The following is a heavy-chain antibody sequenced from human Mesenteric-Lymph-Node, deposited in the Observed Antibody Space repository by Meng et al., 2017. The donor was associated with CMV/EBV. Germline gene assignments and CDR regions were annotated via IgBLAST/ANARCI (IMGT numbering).Heavy chain of an antibody. CDR3: ARARSSSSWSAADDYFDY. Sequence: GESLKISCAASGFTFSSYSMNWVRQAPGKGLEWVANIKQDGSEKYYVDSVKGRFTISRDNAKNSLYLQMNSLRAEDTAVYYCARARSSSSWSAADDYFDYWGQGTLVTVSS. D-gene: IGHD6-13*01. CDR2: IKQDGSEK. CDR1: GFTFSSYS. V-gene: IGHV3-7*01. J-gene: IGHJ4*02.